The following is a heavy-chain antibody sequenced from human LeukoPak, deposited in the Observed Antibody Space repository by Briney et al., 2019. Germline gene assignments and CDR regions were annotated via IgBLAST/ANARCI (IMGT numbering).Heavy chain of an antibody. CDR3: ARFFCSSTSCANYMDV. CDR1: GYIFSNYW. Sequence: GESLKISCKGSGYIFSNYWIGWVRQMPGKGLEWMGIIYPGDSDTRYSPSFQGQVTISADKSISTAYLQWSSLKASDTAMYYCARFFCSSTSCANYMDVWGKGTTVTISS. V-gene: IGHV5-51*01. D-gene: IGHD2-2*01. J-gene: IGHJ6*03. CDR2: IYPGDSDT.